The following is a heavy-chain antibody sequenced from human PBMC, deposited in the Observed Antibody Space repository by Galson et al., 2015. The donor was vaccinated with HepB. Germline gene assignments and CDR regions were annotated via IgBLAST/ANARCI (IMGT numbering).Heavy chain of an antibody. CDR1: GYTFTSYG. CDR3: ARLYYYDSSGYRDWYFDL. J-gene: IGHJ2*01. D-gene: IGHD3-22*01. Sequence: SVKVSCKASGYTFTSYGISWVRQAPGQGLEWMGWISAYNGNTNYAQKLQGRATMTTDTSTSTPYLELRSLRSDDTAVYYCARLYYYDSSGYRDWYFDLWGRGTLVTVSS. CDR2: ISAYNGNT. V-gene: IGHV1-18*01.